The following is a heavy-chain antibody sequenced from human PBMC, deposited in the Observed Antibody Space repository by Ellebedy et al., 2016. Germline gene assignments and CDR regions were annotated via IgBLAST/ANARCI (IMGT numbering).Heavy chain of an antibody. Sequence: SETLSLTXTVSGGSISSSSYYWGWIRQPPGKGLEWIGSIYYSGSTYYNPSLKSRVTISVDTSKNQFSLKLSSVTAADTAVYYCARDPPSIAAAGTGWFDPWGQGTLVTVSS. D-gene: IGHD6-13*01. CDR3: ARDPPSIAAAGTGWFDP. CDR2: IYYSGST. J-gene: IGHJ5*02. CDR1: GGSISSSSYY. V-gene: IGHV4-39*07.